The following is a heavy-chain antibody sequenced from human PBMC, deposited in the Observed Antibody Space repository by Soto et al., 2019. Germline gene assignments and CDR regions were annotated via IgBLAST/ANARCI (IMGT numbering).Heavy chain of an antibody. CDR1: GFTFSSYE. CDR2: ISSSGSTI. Sequence: GGSLRLSCAASGFTFSSYEMNWVRQAPGKGLEWVSYISSSGSTIYYAHSVKGRFTISRDNAKNSLYLQMNSLRAEDTAVYYCAREGGQQLVSNWFDPWGQGTLVTVSS. V-gene: IGHV3-48*03. J-gene: IGHJ5*02. D-gene: IGHD6-13*01. CDR3: AREGGQQLVSNWFDP.